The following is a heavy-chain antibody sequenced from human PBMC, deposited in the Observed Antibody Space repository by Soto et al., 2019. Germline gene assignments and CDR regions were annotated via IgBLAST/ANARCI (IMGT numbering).Heavy chain of an antibody. CDR3: ARGGGLTATFDY. CDR1: GGSVSSGSYY. J-gene: IGHJ4*02. V-gene: IGHV4-61*01. Sequence: SETLSLTCTVSGGSVSSGSYYWGWIRQPPGKGLEWIAYIYYSGSTNYNPSLKSRVTISEDTSKNQFSLKVSSVTAADTAVYFCARGGGLTATFDYWGQGTLVTVYS. D-gene: IGHD5-18*01. CDR2: IYYSGST.